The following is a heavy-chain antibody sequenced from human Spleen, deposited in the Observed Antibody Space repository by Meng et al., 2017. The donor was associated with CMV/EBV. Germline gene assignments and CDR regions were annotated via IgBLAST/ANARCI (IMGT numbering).Heavy chain of an antibody. CDR2: ISSSSSYI. D-gene: IGHD6-6*01. Sequence: GGSLRLSCAVYGGSFSGYYWSWIRQPPGKGLEWVSSISSSSSYIYYADSVKGRFTISRDNAKNSLYLQMNSLRAEDTAVYYCARAYSSSSSLGRWGQGTLVTVSS. J-gene: IGHJ4*02. V-gene: IGHV3-21*01. CDR3: ARAYSSSSSLGR. CDR1: GGSFSGYY.